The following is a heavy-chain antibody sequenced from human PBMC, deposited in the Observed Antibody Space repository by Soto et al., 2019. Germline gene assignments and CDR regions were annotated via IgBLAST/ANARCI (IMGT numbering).Heavy chain of an antibody. CDR1: GGSITRGGYY. D-gene: IGHD5-12*01. CDR2: IYYSGST. J-gene: IGHJ4*02. V-gene: IGHV4-31*03. Sequence: QVQLQESGPRLVKPSQTLSLTCTVSGGSITRGGYYWTWIRQHPGKGLEWIGYIYYSGSTYYNPSLKSRLTMSVDTSKNQFSLKLSSMTAADTAVYYCARVDSGGYAYFDYWGQGTLVTVSS. CDR3: ARVDSGGYAYFDY.